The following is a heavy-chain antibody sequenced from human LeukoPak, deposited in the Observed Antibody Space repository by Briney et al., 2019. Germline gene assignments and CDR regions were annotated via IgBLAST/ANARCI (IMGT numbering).Heavy chain of an antibody. CDR1: GYTFTSYG. Sequence: SVKVSCKASGYTFTSYGISWVRQAPGQGLEWMGRIIPILGIANYAQKFQGRVTITADKSTSTAYMELSSLRSEDTAVYYCARVGHFGGGNSDYWGQGTLVTVSS. CDR3: ARVGHFGGGNSDY. V-gene: IGHV1-69*04. D-gene: IGHD2-15*01. J-gene: IGHJ4*02. CDR2: IIPILGIA.